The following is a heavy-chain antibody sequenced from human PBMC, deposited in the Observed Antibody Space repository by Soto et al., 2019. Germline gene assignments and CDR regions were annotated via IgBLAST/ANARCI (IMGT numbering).Heavy chain of an antibody. CDR2: VYNTGQT. Sequence: PSETLSLTCTVAGGSMTRSGFYWGWIHQPPGNELQYIGSVYNTGQTYYNPSLTSPGTISIDTFNNQFSLSLRSVTAADTAVYYCARHVLPTYWGQGCVVIVSS. V-gene: IGHV4-39*01. CDR1: GGSMTRSGFY. D-gene: IGHD5-18*01. J-gene: IGHJ4*02. CDR3: ARHVLPTY.